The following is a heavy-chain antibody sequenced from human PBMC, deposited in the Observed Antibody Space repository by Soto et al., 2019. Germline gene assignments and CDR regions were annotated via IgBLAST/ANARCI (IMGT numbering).Heavy chain of an antibody. CDR1: GFTFSSYD. Sequence: EVQLLESGGGLVQPGGSLRLSCAASGFTFSSYDMSWVRQAPGKGLEWVSGISGSGGSTYYADSVKGRFTISRDNSKNTLYLQMNSLRAEDTAIYYCPKWERVGATRWFDPWGQGTLVTVSS. CDR3: PKWERVGATRWFDP. J-gene: IGHJ5*02. V-gene: IGHV3-23*01. CDR2: ISGSGGST. D-gene: IGHD1-26*01.